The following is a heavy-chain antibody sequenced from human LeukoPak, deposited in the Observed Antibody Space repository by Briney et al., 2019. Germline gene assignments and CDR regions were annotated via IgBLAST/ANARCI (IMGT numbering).Heavy chain of an antibody. Sequence: GASVKVSCKASGYTFTSYYMHWVRQAPGRGLEWMGIINPSGGSTSYAQKFQGRVTMTRDTPTSTVYMELSSLRSEDTAVYYCASYPAYDILTGYFSRGGWGQGTLVTVSS. CDR3: ASYPAYDILTGYFSRGG. J-gene: IGHJ4*02. CDR1: GYTFTSYY. V-gene: IGHV1-46*03. CDR2: INPSGGST. D-gene: IGHD3-9*01.